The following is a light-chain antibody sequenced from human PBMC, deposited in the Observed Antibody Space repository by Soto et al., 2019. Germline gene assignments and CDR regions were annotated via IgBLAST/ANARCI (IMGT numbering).Light chain of an antibody. CDR1: QGMGTH. CDR2: ATS. Sequence: IQLTQSPSSLSAAVGDRVTITCRASQGMGTHLAWYQEKPGKAPKLLIYATSTLHSGVPSRFSGSGSGTDFTLTISSLQPEDFATYYCQHLDSHPFTVGPGTKVDIK. J-gene: IGKJ3*01. V-gene: IGKV1-9*01. CDR3: QHLDSHPFT.